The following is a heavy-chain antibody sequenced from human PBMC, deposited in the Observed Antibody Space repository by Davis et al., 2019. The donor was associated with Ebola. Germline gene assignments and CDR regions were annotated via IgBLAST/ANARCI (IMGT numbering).Heavy chain of an antibody. J-gene: IGHJ6*03. D-gene: IGHD1-26*01. V-gene: IGHV4-59*06. CDR3: ARAHYYFHYYMDV. Sequence: PSETLSLTCTVFGGSFTTYYWSWIRQLPGKGLEWIGYIYNSESPYYNPSLKSRVSISVDTSKNQFSLRLSSVTAADTAMYYCARAHYYFHYYMDVWGKGTTVTVSS. CDR2: IYNSESP. CDR1: GGSFTTYY.